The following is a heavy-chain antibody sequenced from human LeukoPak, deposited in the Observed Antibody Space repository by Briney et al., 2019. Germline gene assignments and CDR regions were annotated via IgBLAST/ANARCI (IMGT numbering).Heavy chain of an antibody. CDR1: GGSFSGYY. D-gene: IGHD2-15*01. CDR2: INHSGST. CDR3: ARIVSVVVVAAMEVFDP. J-gene: IGHJ5*02. Sequence: SETLSLTCAVYGGSFSGYYWSWIRQPPGKGLEWIGEINHSGSTNYNPSLKSRVTISVDTSKNQFSLKLSSVTAADTAVYCCARIVSVVVVAAMEVFDPWGQGTLVTVSS. V-gene: IGHV4-34*01.